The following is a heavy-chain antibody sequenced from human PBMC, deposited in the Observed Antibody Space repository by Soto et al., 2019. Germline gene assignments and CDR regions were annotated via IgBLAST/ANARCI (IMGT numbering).Heavy chain of an antibody. CDR2: ISYDGNIK. CDR1: GFNFSSHA. CDR3: AGEEAYCSGGRCYSNALDP. Sequence: QVQLVESGGGVVQPGRSLRLSCAASGFNFSSHAMHWVRQAPGTGLEWVALISYDGNIKYYSDSVKGRLTISRDNSKYSLHLQLNSVRPEDTGFYYCAGEEAYCSGGRCYSNALDPWGQGKLVTVSS. J-gene: IGHJ3*01. V-gene: IGHV3-30*03. D-gene: IGHD2-15*01.